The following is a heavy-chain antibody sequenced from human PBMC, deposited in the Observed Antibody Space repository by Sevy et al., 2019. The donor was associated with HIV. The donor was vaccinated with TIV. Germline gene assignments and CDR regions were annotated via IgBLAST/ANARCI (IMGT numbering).Heavy chain of an antibody. CDR1: GFSFSAYW. J-gene: IGHJ4*02. Sequence: GGSLRLSCAASGFSFSAYWMNWVRQAPGKGLEWVANIKPDGSDHHYVDSAEGRFTISRDNAKNSLYLQMNSLRVEDTAMYYCAQETFGRFDSWGQGTLVTVSS. CDR2: IKPDGSDH. CDR3: AQETFGRFDS. D-gene: IGHD1-26*01. V-gene: IGHV3-7*01.